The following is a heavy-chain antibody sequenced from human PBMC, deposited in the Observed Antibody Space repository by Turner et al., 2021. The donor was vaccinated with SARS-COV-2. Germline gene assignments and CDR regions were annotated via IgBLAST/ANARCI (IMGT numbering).Heavy chain of an antibody. D-gene: IGHD1-26*01. V-gene: IGHV4-39*01. CDR3: AGEVVVLTTTHYGMDV. J-gene: IGHJ6*02. CDR1: VGSISSSSYY. Sequence: QLQLQESGPGLVKPSETLSLTGIVSVGSISSSSYYWGWIRHPPGKGLEWVGSIYCSRSTYYDPSHKSRVTISVDTSKNQFSLKLSSVTAADTAVYYCAGEVVVLTTTHYGMDVWGQGTTVTVSS. CDR2: IYCSRST.